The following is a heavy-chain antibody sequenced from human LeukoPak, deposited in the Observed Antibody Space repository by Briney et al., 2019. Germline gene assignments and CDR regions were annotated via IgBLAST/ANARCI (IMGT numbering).Heavy chain of an antibody. J-gene: IGHJ3*02. Sequence: PGGSLRLSCAASGFTFSSYGIHWVRQAPGNGLEWVAFIRYDGSSESYADSVKGRFTISRDNAKNSLYLQMNSLRAEDTAVYYCARDRPTMVRGVIRGDAFDIWGQGTMVTVSS. CDR3: ARDRPTMVRGVIRGDAFDI. CDR2: IRYDGSSE. V-gene: IGHV3-30*02. CDR1: GFTFSSYG. D-gene: IGHD3-10*01.